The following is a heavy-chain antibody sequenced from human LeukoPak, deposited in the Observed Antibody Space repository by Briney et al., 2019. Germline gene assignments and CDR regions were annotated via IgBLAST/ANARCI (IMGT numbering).Heavy chain of an antibody. Sequence: GGSLRLSCAASGFTFSSYAMSWVRQAPGKGLEWVSAISGSGGSTYYADSVKGRFTISRDNSKNTLYLQMNSLRAEDTAVYYCAKRLIPSIAEAGTATPFDYWGQGTLVTVSS. CDR1: GFTFSSYA. D-gene: IGHD6-19*01. CDR3: AKRLIPSIAEAGTATPFDY. J-gene: IGHJ4*02. CDR2: ISGSGGST. V-gene: IGHV3-23*01.